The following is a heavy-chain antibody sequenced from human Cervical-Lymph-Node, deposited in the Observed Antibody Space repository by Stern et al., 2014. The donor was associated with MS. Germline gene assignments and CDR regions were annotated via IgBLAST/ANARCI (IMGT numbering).Heavy chain of an antibody. D-gene: IGHD4-17*01. J-gene: IGHJ5*02. CDR1: GGTFRSHA. Sequence: QVQLVESGAEVKKPGSSVKVSCKISGGTFRSHALSWVRQAAGQGLEGMGAIFPISDKPDYAQKFQGRVTITADESTTTVYMELSNLRSEDTAFYYCARGTTAVTTEPFDPWGQGTLVTVSS. CDR2: IFPISDKP. CDR3: ARGTTAVTTEPFDP. V-gene: IGHV1-69*01.